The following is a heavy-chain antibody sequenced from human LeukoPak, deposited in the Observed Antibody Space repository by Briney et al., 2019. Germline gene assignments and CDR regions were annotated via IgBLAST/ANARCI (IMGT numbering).Heavy chain of an antibody. CDR2: ITGRGGNT. Sequence: ETLSLTCAVYVGSFSGYYWSWIRQPPGKGLEWVSGITGRGGNTYYADSVEGRFTSSRDNSKNTLSLQMDSLRAEDTAVYYCARDRAAFDSWGQGTLVTVSS. CDR1: VGSFSGYY. D-gene: IGHD6-25*01. CDR3: ARDRAAFDS. V-gene: IGHV3-23*01. J-gene: IGHJ4*02.